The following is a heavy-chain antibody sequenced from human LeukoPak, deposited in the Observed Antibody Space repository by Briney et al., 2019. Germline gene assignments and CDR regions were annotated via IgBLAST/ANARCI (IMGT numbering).Heavy chain of an antibody. CDR2: IYYSGST. Sequence: PSETLALTCTVSGGSISSSSYYWGWMRQPPGKGLEWIGSIYYSGSTYYNPSLKSRVTISVDTSKNQFSLNMSSVTAADTAVYYCARDYYGSGSLWGQGTLVTVSS. J-gene: IGHJ4*02. V-gene: IGHV4-39*02. CDR3: ARDYYGSGSL. CDR1: GGSISSSSYY. D-gene: IGHD3-10*01.